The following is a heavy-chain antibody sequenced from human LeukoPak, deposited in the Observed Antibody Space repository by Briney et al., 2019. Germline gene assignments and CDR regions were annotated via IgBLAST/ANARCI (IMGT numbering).Heavy chain of an antibody. Sequence: GGSLRLSCVASESTFSNYSLTWVRQAPGKGLEWVSYISKTGGTNYYADSVKGRFTISRDNAKNSLFPQMNSLRVDDTAFYYCARVARQGGVEPGATGDLWFDPRGQGTLVTISS. CDR3: ARVARQGGVEPGATGDLWFDP. CDR2: ISKTGGTN. D-gene: IGHD1-14*01. J-gene: IGHJ5*02. V-gene: IGHV3-48*04. CDR1: ESTFSNYS.